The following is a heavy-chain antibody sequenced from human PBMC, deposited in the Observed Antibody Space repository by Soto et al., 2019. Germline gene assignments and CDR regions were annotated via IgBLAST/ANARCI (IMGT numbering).Heavy chain of an antibody. J-gene: IGHJ4*02. CDR3: AKDATVIVDSCDY. V-gene: IGHV3-23*01. Sequence: EVQLLESGGGLVQPGGSLRLSCAASGFTFSSYAMSWVRQAPGKGLEWVSAISGSGGSTYYADSVKGRFTISRDNSMNKLYLETNSLRAEDTAVYYFAKDATVIVDSCDYWGRGTLVTVSS. CDR1: GFTFSSYA. CDR2: ISGSGGST. D-gene: IGHD2-15*01.